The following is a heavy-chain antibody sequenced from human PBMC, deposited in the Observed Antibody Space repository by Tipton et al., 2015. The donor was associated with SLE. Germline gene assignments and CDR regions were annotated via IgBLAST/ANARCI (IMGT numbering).Heavy chain of an antibody. D-gene: IGHD7-27*01. J-gene: IGHJ5*02. CDR1: GGSISSYY. Sequence: TLSLTCTVSGGSISSYYWSWIRQPAGKGLEWIGRIYTSGSTNYNPSPKSRVTLSVDTSKNQFSLKLSSVTAADTAVYYCSRGDWGSPWGQETLVTVSS. CDR3: SRGDWGSP. CDR2: IYTSGST. V-gene: IGHV4-4*07.